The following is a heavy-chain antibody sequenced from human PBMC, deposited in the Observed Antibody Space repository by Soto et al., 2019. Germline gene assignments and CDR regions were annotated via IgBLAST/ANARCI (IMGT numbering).Heavy chain of an antibody. CDR3: AKWYSSSWYDYYFDY. V-gene: IGHV3-66*01. D-gene: IGHD6-13*01. J-gene: IGHJ4*02. CDR2: IFAAGNT. Sequence: GGSLRLSCAASGFTVSSHYMSWFRQAPGKGLEWVSVIFAAGNTYYADSAKGRFTISRDNSKNTLYLQMNSLRAEDTAVYYCAKWYSSSWYDYYFDYWGQGTLVTVSS. CDR1: GFTVSSHY.